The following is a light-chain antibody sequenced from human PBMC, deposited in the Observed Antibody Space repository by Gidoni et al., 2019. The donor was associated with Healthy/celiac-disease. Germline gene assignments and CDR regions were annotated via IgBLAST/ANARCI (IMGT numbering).Light chain of an antibody. CDR1: QIVSSN. V-gene: IGKV3-15*01. CDR3: QQYNNWPPT. Sequence: EIVMTQSPATQSVSPGERATLSCRASQIVSSNVSWYQQKPGQAPRLLIYGASTRATGIPARFSGSGSGTDFPLTISRLPSEDFAVYYCQQYNNWPPTFGQXTKVEIK. J-gene: IGKJ1*01. CDR2: GAS.